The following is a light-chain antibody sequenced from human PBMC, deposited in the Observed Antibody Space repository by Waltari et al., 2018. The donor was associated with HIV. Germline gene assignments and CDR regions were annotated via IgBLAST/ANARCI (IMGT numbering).Light chain of an antibody. CDR3: QVGDPLSDHPV. V-gene: IGLV3-21*04. CDR1: NIRSKS. J-gene: IGLJ1*01. CDR2: YNS. Sequence: SHVLRHPPSGLVSPGKTATVPCGGANIRSKSIHWDQQRPGQPPVLIIFYNSQRPSVIPARFSGSNSVCTATLTIRRVAAGDEADYYCQVGDPLSDHPVFGTGTKVTVL.